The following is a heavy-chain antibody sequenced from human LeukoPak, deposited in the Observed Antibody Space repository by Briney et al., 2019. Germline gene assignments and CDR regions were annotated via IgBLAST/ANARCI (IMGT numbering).Heavy chain of an antibody. CDR1: GGSISSGDYY. D-gene: IGHD3-22*01. CDR2: IYYSRST. Sequence: PSETLSLTCTVSGGSISSGDYYWSWIRQPPGKGLEWIGYIYYSRSTYYNPSLKSRVTISVDTSKNQFSLKLSSVTAADTAVYYCARGYDSSALDYWGQGTLVTVSS. CDR3: ARGYDSSALDY. J-gene: IGHJ4*02. V-gene: IGHV4-30-4*01.